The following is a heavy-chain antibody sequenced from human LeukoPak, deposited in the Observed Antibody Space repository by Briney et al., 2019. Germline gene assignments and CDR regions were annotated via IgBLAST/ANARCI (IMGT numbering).Heavy chain of an antibody. CDR3: ASSVGSGSFDY. Sequence: GGSLRLSCAASGFTFSSYAMSWVRQAPGKGLEWVSAISGSGSNTYYADSVKGRFSISGDNSKNTLYLQMNSLRAEDTAVYYCASSVGSGSFDYWGQGTLVTVSS. CDR2: ISGSGSNT. D-gene: IGHD1-26*01. CDR1: GFTFSSYA. J-gene: IGHJ4*02. V-gene: IGHV3-23*01.